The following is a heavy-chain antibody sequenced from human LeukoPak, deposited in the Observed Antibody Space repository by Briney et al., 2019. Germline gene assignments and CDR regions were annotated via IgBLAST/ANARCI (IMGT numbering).Heavy chain of an antibody. CDR3: VSRFLEWNY. CDR2: IYPGDSDT. J-gene: IGHJ4*02. Sequence: GESLKTSCKGSGYTFSAYWIGWVRQMPGKGLEWMGIIYPGDSDTRYSPSFQGQVTISADKSISTAYLQWSSLKASDTAMYYCVSRFLEWNYWGQGTLVTVSS. CDR1: GYTFSAYW. V-gene: IGHV5-51*01. D-gene: IGHD3-3*01.